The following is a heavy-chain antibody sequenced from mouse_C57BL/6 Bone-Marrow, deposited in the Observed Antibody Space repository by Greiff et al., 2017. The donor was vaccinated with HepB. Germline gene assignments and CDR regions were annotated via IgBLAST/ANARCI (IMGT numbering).Heavy chain of an antibody. CDR2: INPYNGGT. V-gene: IGHV1-19*01. Sequence: VQLQQSGPVLVKPGASVKMSCKASGYTFTDYYMNWVKQSHGKSLEWIGVINPYNGGTSYNQKFKGKATLTVDKSSSTAYMELNSLTSEDSAVYYCARIYYDYDWFAYWGQGTLVTVSA. CDR3: ARIYYDYDWFAY. CDR1: GYTFTDYY. D-gene: IGHD2-4*01. J-gene: IGHJ3*01.